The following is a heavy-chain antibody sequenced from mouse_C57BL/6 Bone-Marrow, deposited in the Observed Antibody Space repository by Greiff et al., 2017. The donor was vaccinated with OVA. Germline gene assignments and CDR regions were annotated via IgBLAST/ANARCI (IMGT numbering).Heavy chain of an antibody. CDR1: GYTFTSYW. CDR3: ARDSSGYLSWFAY. J-gene: IGHJ3*01. CDR2: IDPSDSET. V-gene: IGHV1-52*01. Sequence: QVQLQQSGAELVRPGSSVKLSCKASGYTFTSYWMHWVKQRPIQGLEWIGNIDPSDSETHYNQKFKDKATLTVDKSSSTAYMQLSSLTSEDSAVYYCARDSSGYLSWFAYWGQGTLVTVSA. D-gene: IGHD3-2*02.